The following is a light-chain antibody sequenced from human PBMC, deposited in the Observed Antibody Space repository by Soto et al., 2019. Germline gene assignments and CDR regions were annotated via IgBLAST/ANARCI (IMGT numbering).Light chain of an antibody. CDR3: QQYSDSSGA. J-gene: IGKJ1*01. Sequence: DIPVTQSPATLSASVGDRVTIPCGASQSIGTWLAWYQQKPGKAPKLLIFDASTLESGVPSRFSGSGSRTDFTLTISSLQPDDFATYYCQQYSDSSGAFGQGTKVDIK. V-gene: IGKV1-5*01. CDR2: DAS. CDR1: QSIGTW.